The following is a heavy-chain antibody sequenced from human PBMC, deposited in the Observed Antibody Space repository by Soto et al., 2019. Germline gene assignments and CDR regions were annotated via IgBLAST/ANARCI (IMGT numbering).Heavy chain of an antibody. CDR2: IYWDDDK. CDR1: GFSLSPSGVG. D-gene: IGHD5-18*01. Sequence: QITLKESGPTLVKPTQTLTLTCTFSGFSLSPSGVGVGWIRQPPGKALEWLAGIYWDDDKRYSPSLKSRLTIANDNSKIHVVSTNTNMAPVDTATYYCAHRPGFEYTAMADSWFDPWGQGTLVTVSS. J-gene: IGHJ5*02. V-gene: IGHV2-5*02. CDR3: AHRPGFEYTAMADSWFDP.